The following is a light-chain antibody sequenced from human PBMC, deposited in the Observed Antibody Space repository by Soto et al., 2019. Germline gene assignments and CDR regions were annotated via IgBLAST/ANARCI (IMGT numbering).Light chain of an antibody. J-gene: IGLJ2*01. V-gene: IGLV1-44*01. CDR3: ASWDDSLNGVL. Sequence: QSVLTQPPSASGTPGQRVTISCSGSSSNIGINTVNWYQHLPGTAPKLLIHSNNQRPSGVPDRFSGSKSGTSASLAISGLQSEDEADYYCASWDDSLNGVLFGGGTKVTVL. CDR2: SNN. CDR1: SSNIGINT.